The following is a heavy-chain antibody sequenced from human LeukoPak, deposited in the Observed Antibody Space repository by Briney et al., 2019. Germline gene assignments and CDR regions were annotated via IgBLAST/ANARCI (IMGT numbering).Heavy chain of an antibody. CDR3: ATGRWRGSGSYYSYYYYMDV. CDR1: GYTFTSYG. CDR2: ISAYNGNT. D-gene: IGHD3-10*01. Sequence: ASVKVSCKASGYTFTSYGISWVRQAPGQGLERMGWISAYNGNTNYAQKLQGRVTMTTDTSTSTAYMELRSLRSDDTAVYYCATGRWRGSGSYYSYYYYMDVWGKGTTVTVSS. V-gene: IGHV1-18*01. J-gene: IGHJ6*03.